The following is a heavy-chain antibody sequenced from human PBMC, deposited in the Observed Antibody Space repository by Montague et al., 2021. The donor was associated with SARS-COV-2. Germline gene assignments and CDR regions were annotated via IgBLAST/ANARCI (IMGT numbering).Heavy chain of an antibody. CDR2: IHHTGNT. V-gene: IGHV4-4*02. D-gene: IGHD6-13*01. CDR3: ASHPAFQQLYS. CDR1: GASVRSIYW. Sequence: SETLSLTCAVSGASVRSIYWWSWVRQPPGRGLEWIAEIHHTGNTNFNPSLRSRASISLDTSSNQFSLTLNSVTAADTAIYYCASHPAFQQLYSWGQGTLVSVSS. J-gene: IGHJ4*02.